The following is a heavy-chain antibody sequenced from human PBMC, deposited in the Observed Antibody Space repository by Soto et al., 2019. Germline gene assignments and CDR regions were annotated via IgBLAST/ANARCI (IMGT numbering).Heavy chain of an antibody. V-gene: IGHV1-69*01. Sequence: QVHLVQSGAEVKKSGSSVRVSCTASGGTFNNDAISGLRQAPGQGLEWLGRIIPFFGTPDYSQNFRGRLTIIADESTGTAYMDLRSLRSDDTAVYYCAREVVTETTLGYFDYWGQGTLVTVSS. J-gene: IGHJ4*02. CDR1: GGTFNNDA. CDR2: IIPFFGTP. D-gene: IGHD2-21*02. CDR3: AREVVTETTLGYFDY.